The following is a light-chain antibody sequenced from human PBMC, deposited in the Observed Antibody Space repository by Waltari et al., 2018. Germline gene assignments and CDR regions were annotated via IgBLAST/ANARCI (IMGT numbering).Light chain of an antibody. CDR1: KLGDKY. CDR3: QAWDSGTVV. Sequence: SYELTQAPSVSVSPGQTASITCSGDKLGDKYLNWYQHKPGQSPVLVIYQNSKRRSGIPGRCSGSIYRKTATLNISAAQAMDEADYYCQAWDSGTVVFGGGTKLTVL. J-gene: IGLJ2*01. V-gene: IGLV3-1*01. CDR2: QNS.